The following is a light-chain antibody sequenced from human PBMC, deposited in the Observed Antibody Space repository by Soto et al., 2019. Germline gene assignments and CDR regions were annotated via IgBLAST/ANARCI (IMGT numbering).Light chain of an antibody. CDR3: QQYNVWPPT. CDR2: VAS. Sequence: EIVMPQSPATLSVSPGERATLSCRASQSVSSNLAWYQQKPGQTPKLLIYVASTTATGIPASFSGSGSGTEFTLTISSLQSEDFAVYYCQQYNVWPPTFGGGTKVEFK. J-gene: IGKJ4*01. CDR1: QSVSSN. V-gene: IGKV3-15*01.